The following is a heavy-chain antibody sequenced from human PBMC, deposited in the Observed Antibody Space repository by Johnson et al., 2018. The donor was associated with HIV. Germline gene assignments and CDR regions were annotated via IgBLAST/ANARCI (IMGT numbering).Heavy chain of an antibody. Sequence: VQLVESGGGVVQPGRSLRLSCAASGFTFSSYDMHWVRQATGKGLEWVSAIGTAGDTYYPGSVKGRFTISRDNSKNTLHLQMNSLRAEDTAVYYCAGDVAATMIGVGGAYDAFDIWGQGTMVTVSS. CDR2: IGTAGDT. D-gene: IGHD3-22*01. J-gene: IGHJ3*02. V-gene: IGHV3-13*01. CDR3: AGDVAATMIGVGGAYDAFDI. CDR1: GFTFSSYD.